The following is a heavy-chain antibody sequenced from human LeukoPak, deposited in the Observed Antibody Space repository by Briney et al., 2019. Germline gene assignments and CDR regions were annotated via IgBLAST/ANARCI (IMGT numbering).Heavy chain of an antibody. CDR1: GFTFSSYE. CDR3: ARDSSSVFDY. J-gene: IGHJ4*02. Sequence: TGGSLRLSCAASGFTFSSYEMNWVRQAPGKGLEWVSSISSSSSYIYYADSVKGRFTISRDNAKNSLYLQMNSLRAEDTAVYYCARDSSSVFDYWGQGTLVTVSS. D-gene: IGHD6-6*01. CDR2: ISSSSSYI. V-gene: IGHV3-21*01.